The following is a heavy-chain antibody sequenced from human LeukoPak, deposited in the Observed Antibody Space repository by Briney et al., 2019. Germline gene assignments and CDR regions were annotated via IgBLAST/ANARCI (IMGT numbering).Heavy chain of an antibody. CDR1: GFTFSNAW. CDR2: IKSKTDGGTT. V-gene: IGHV3-15*01. CDR3: TTRTVQLERIFDY. J-gene: IGHJ4*02. D-gene: IGHD1-1*01. Sequence: NPGGSLRLSCAASGFTFSNAWISWVRQAPGKGLEWVGRIKSKTDGGTTGYAAPVKGRFTISRDDSKNTLYLQMNSLKTEDTAVYYCTTRTVQLERIFDYWGQGTLVTVSS.